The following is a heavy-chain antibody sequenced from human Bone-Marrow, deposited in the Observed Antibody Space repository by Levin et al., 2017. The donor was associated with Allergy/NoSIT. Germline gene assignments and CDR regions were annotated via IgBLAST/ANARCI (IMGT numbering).Heavy chain of an antibody. CDR2: INPDGTQT. CDR1: GFNFNMYW. CDR3: NKFGDH. J-gene: IGHJ4*02. D-gene: IGHD4-23*01. V-gene: IGHV3-7*01. Sequence: PGGSLRLSCSASGFNFNMYWMSWVRQAPGKGLEWLANINPDGTQTYYVGSVRGRFTISRDNARNSLYLQLNSLRAEDSGVYYGNKFGDHWGQGALVTVSS.